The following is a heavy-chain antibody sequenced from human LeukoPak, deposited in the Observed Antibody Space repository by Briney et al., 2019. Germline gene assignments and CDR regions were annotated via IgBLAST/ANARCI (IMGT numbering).Heavy chain of an antibody. D-gene: IGHD5-12*01. V-gene: IGHV1-2*02. CDR2: INPNSGGT. CDR1: GYTFTGYY. J-gene: IGHJ5*02. CDR3: AREGQGGYDDNWFDP. Sequence: ASVKVSCKASGYTFTGYYMHWVRQAPGQGLEWMGWINPNSGGTNYAQKFQGRVTMTRDTSISTAYMELSRLRSDDTAVYYCAREGQGGYDDNWFDPWGQGTLVTVSS.